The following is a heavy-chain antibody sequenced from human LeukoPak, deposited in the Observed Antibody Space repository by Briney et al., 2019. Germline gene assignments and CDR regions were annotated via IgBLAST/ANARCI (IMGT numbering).Heavy chain of an antibody. Sequence: ASVKVSCKASGYTFTSYDISWVRQATGQGLEWMGWMNPNSGNTGYAQKFQGRVTMTRNTSISTAYMELSSLRSEDTAVYYCARGFQTRTGTTEVDDYWGQGTLVTVSS. V-gene: IGHV1-8*01. D-gene: IGHD1-1*01. CDR2: MNPNSGNT. CDR1: GYTFTSYD. CDR3: ARGFQTRTGTTEVDDY. J-gene: IGHJ4*02.